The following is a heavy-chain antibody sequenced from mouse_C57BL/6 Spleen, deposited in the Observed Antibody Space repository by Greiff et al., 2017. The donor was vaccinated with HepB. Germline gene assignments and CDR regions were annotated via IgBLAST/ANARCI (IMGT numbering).Heavy chain of an antibody. J-gene: IGHJ4*01. CDR2: IDPSDSYT. V-gene: IGHV1-50*01. CDR1: GYTFPSYW. Sequence: VQLQQPGAELVKPGASVKLSCKASGYTFPSYWMQWVKQRPGQGLEWIGEIDPSDSYTNYNQKFKGKATLTVDTSSSTAYMQLSSLTSEDSAVYYCARRGPAMDYWGQGTSVTVSS. CDR3: ARRGPAMDY.